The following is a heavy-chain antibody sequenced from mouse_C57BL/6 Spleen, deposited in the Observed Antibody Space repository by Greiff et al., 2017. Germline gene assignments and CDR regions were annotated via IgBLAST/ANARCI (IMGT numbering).Heavy chain of an antibody. J-gene: IGHJ2*01. CDR3: GRRYYGSSYYFDY. D-gene: IGHD1-1*01. Sequence: VQLQQSGAELVKPGASVKISCKASGYAFSSYWMNWVKQRPGKGLEWIGQIYPGNGDTNYNGKFKGKATLTADKSSSTAYMQLSSLTSEDSAVYCCGRRYYGSSYYFDYWGQGTTLTVSS. CDR1: GYAFSSYW. V-gene: IGHV1-80*01. CDR2: IYPGNGDT.